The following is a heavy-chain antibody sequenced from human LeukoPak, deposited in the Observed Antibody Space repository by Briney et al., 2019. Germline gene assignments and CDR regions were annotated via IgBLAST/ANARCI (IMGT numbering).Heavy chain of an antibody. Sequence: GGSLRLSCAASGFTFSSYGMSWVRQAPGKGLEWVSAISGSGGSTYYADSVKGRFTISRDNSKNTLYLQMNSLRAEDTAVYYCAKMGIHYYGSGSYYTWFDPWGQGTLVTVSS. V-gene: IGHV3-23*01. D-gene: IGHD3-10*01. CDR2: ISGSGGST. CDR3: AKMGIHYYGSGSYYTWFDP. CDR1: GFTFSSYG. J-gene: IGHJ5*02.